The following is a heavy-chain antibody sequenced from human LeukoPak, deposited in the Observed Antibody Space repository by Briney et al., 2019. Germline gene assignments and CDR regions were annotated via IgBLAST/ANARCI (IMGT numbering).Heavy chain of an antibody. CDR1: GFTFSNYA. CDR3: TREDHSNYNY. V-gene: IGHV3-7*01. J-gene: IGHJ4*02. CDR2: IKQDGGET. D-gene: IGHD4-11*01. Sequence: PGGSLRLSCAASGFTFSNYAMSWVRQAPGKGLEWVASIKQDGGETFYVDSVKGRFTISRDNAKNSLYLQMNSLRAEDTAVYYCTREDHSNYNYWGQGTLVTVSS.